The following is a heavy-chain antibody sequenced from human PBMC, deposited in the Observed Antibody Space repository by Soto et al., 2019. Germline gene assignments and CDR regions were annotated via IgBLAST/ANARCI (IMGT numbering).Heavy chain of an antibody. CDR3: ARVPVLRFLEWRTSSDYYGMDV. Sequence: PGGSLRLSCAASGFTFSSYSMNWVRQAPGKGLEWVSSISSSSSYIYYADSVKGRFTISRDNAKNSLYLQMNSLRAEDTAVYYCARVPVLRFLEWRTSSDYYGMDVWGQGTTVTVSS. J-gene: IGHJ6*02. CDR2: ISSSSSYI. D-gene: IGHD3-3*01. V-gene: IGHV3-21*01. CDR1: GFTFSSYS.